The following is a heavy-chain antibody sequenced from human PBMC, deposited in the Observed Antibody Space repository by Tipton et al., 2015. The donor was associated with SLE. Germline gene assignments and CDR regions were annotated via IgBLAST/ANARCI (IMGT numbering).Heavy chain of an antibody. Sequence: TLSLTCTISGYSITSGYYWGWIRQSPGKGLEWIGSIYHSGRTQHNPSLKSRVTMSVDASRNEIALKLTSVTAADTAVYYCARHSDYYDSSGHYYVYAFDMWGQGTLVTVSS. D-gene: IGHD3-22*01. CDR2: IYHSGRT. J-gene: IGHJ3*02. CDR3: ARHSDYYDSSGHYYVYAFDM. V-gene: IGHV4-38-2*02. CDR1: GYSITSGYY.